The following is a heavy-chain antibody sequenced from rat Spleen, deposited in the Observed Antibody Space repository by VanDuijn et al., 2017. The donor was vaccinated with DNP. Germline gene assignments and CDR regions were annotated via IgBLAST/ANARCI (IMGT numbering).Heavy chain of an antibody. CDR1: GFTFSNYA. Sequence: EVQLVESGGGLVQPGRSLKLSCAASGFTFSNYAMAWVRQAPTKGLEWVASINTDGGSTYYPDSVKGRFTISRDNAENTVYLQMNSLRSEDTATYYCAIANGDYWGQGVMVTVSS. V-gene: IGHV5S13*01. CDR2: INTDGGST. J-gene: IGHJ2*01. D-gene: IGHD4-1*01. CDR3: AIANGDY.